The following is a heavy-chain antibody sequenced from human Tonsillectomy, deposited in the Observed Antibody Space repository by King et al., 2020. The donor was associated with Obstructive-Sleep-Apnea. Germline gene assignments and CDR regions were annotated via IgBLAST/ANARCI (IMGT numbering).Heavy chain of an antibody. J-gene: IGHJ4*02. V-gene: IGHV3-13*05. D-gene: IGHD1-26*01. Sequence: VQLVESGGGLVQPGESLRLSCAASGFTFSTYDIHWVRQDTGKSLECVSFIGTGGDPYYSNSVRGRVTIARENDKNSLYLQMNNLRAEDTAVYFGVGVGGGGAYDCWGQGTLVTVSS. CDR3: VGVGGGGAYDC. CDR1: GFTFSTYD. CDR2: IGTGGDP.